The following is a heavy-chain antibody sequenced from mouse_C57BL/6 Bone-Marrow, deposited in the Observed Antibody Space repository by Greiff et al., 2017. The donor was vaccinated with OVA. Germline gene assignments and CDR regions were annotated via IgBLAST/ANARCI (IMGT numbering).Heavy chain of an antibody. D-gene: IGHD2-1*01. CDR3: ATLYPCYAMDY. J-gene: IGHJ4*01. V-gene: IGHV5-15*04. CDR2: ISNLAYSI. CDR1: GFTFSDYG. Sequence: EVMLVESGGGLVQPGGSLKLSCAASGFTFSDYGMAWVRQAPRKGPEWVAFISNLAYSIYYADTVTGRFTISRENAKNTLYLEMSSLRSEDTAMYYCATLYPCYAMDYWGQGTSVTVSS.